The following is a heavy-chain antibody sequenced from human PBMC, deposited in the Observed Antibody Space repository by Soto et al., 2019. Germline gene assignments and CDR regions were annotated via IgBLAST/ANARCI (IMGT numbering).Heavy chain of an antibody. D-gene: IGHD6-13*01. CDR2: IVVGSGNT. Sequence: ASVNVSCKASGFTFPCSAVQWVRQARGQRLEWIGWIVVGSGNTNYAQKFQERVTITRDMSTSTAYMELSSLRSEDTAVYYCAATYTSRFDYWGQGTLVTVSS. CDR1: GFTFPCSA. V-gene: IGHV1-58*01. CDR3: AATYTSRFDY. J-gene: IGHJ4*02.